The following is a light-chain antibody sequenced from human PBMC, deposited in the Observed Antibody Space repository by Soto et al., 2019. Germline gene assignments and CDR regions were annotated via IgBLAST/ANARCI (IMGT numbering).Light chain of an antibody. CDR2: STS. Sequence: EIVLTQSPATLSLSPGERATLSCRASRSVNSYLAWYQQKPGQAPRLLIYSTSNRATGIPARFSGGGSGTDFPLTISSLEPEDFAFYYCQQRIDWPLTFGQGTKVEIK. CDR3: QQRIDWPLT. J-gene: IGKJ1*01. CDR1: RSVNSY. V-gene: IGKV3-11*01.